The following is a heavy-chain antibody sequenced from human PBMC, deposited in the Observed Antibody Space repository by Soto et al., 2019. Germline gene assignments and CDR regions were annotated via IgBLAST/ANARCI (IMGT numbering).Heavy chain of an antibody. CDR1: GFTFSTYG. Sequence: QVQLVESGGGVVQPGRSLRLSCVASGFTFSTYGMHWVRQAPGKGLEWVAVIWYDGSNKEYADSVKGRFTISRDNSKNTLYLQMYIERVEDTAVYYCARGFSYGMDVWGQGTTVTVAS. J-gene: IGHJ6*02. CDR2: IWYDGSNK. CDR3: ARGFSYGMDV. V-gene: IGHV3-33*01.